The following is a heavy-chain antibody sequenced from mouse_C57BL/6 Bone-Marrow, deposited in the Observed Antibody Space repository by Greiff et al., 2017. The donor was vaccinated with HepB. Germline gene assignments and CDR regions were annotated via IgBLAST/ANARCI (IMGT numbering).Heavy chain of an antibody. CDR3: ARGGYDYDWAMDY. D-gene: IGHD2-4*01. J-gene: IGHJ4*01. Sequence: VQLVESGADLVRPGPSVKMSCKASGYTFTNYWIGWAKQRPGHGLEWIGDIYPGGGYTNYNEKFKGKATLTADKSSSTAYMQFSSLTSEDSAIYYCARGGYDYDWAMDYWGQGTSVTVSS. CDR2: IYPGGGYT. CDR1: GYTFTNYW. V-gene: IGHV1-63*01.